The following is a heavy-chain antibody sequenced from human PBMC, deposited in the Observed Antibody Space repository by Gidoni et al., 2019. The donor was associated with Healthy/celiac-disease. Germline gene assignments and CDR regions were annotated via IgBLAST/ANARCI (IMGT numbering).Heavy chain of an antibody. CDR3: TTDMVQGGGYYYYYYMDV. Sequence: ELQLVESGGGLVKPGGSLRLSCAASGFTFSTAWMHWVRQATGKGLEWVGRIKSKTDGGTTDYAAPVKGRFTISRDESKNTLYLQMNSLKTEDTAVYYCTTDMVQGGGYYYYYYMDVWGKGTTVTVSS. CDR2: IKSKTDGGTT. CDR1: GFTFSTAW. J-gene: IGHJ6*03. D-gene: IGHD3-10*01. V-gene: IGHV3-15*07.